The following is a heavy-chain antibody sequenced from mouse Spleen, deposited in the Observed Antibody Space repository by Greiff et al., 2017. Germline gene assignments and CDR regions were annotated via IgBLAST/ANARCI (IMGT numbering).Heavy chain of an antibody. Sequence: EVQLQQSGPELVKPGDSVKISCKASGYSFTGYFMNWVMQSHGKSLEWIGRINPYNGDTFYNQKFKGKATLTVDKSSSTAHMELRSLTSEDSAVYYCARKRSYEGFDYWGQGTTLTVSS. D-gene: IGHD2-3*01. J-gene: IGHJ2*01. CDR1: GYSFTGYF. CDR3: ARKRSYEGFDY. CDR2: INPYNGDT. V-gene: IGHV1-20*01.